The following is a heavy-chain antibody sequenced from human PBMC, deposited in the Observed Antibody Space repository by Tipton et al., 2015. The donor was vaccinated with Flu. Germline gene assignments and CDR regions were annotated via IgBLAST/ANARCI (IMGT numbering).Heavy chain of an antibody. Sequence: GLVKPSETLSLTCTVSGGSISTSSYYWGWIRQPPGKGLEWIGSIYPSGSTYHNPSLKSRVTISVDTSKNQFSLKLGSVTAADTAMFYCARLSFYDVDLKNFYFDYWGQGTLVTVSS. CDR3: ARLSFYDVDLKNFYFDY. D-gene: IGHD3-10*02. CDR2: IYPSGST. J-gene: IGHJ4*02. V-gene: IGHV4-39*01. CDR1: GGSISTSSYY.